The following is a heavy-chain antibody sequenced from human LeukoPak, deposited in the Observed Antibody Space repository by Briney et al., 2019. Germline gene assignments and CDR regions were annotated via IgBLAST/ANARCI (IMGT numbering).Heavy chain of an antibody. CDR2: IKQDGNEK. J-gene: IGHJ4*02. CDR1: GFTFSSYW. V-gene: IGHV3-7*03. D-gene: IGHD6-13*01. CDR3: AKDSIAAAGIGY. Sequence: GGSLRLSCAASGFTFSSYWMSWVRQAPGKGLEWVANIKQDGNEKFYVDSVKGRFTISRDNAKNSLYLQMNSLRAEDTALYYCAKDSIAAAGIGYWGQGTLVTVSS.